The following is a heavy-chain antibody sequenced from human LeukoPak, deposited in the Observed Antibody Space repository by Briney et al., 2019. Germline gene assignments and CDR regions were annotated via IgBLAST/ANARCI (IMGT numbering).Heavy chain of an antibody. CDR1: GFTFSSYG. CDR2: ISYDGSYK. Sequence: PGGSLRLSCAASGFTFSSYGMHWVRQAPGKGLEWVAVISYDGSYKYCADSVKGRFTISRDNSKNTLYLQMNSLRAEDTAVYYCAKVGDYGDYALDYWGQGTLVTVSS. V-gene: IGHV3-30*18. CDR3: AKVGDYGDYALDY. D-gene: IGHD4-17*01. J-gene: IGHJ4*02.